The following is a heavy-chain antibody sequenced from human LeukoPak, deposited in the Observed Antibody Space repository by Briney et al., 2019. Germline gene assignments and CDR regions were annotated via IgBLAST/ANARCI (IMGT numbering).Heavy chain of an antibody. D-gene: IGHD2-15*01. CDR2: IHTSGST. CDR3: ARVICSGGSCRFDY. V-gene: IGHV4-4*07. CDR1: GGSISSYY. J-gene: IGHJ4*02. Sequence: SETLSLTCTVSGGSISSYYWNWIRQPAGKGLEWIGRIHTSGSTNYNPSLKSRVTMSVDTSKNQFSLKLSSVTAADTAVYYCARVICSGGSCRFDYWGQGIPVIVSS.